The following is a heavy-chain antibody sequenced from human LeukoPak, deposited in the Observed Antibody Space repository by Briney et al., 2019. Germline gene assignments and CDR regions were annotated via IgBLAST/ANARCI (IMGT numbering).Heavy chain of an antibody. J-gene: IGHJ4*02. Sequence: SETLSLTCTVSGGSISSSSYYWGWIRQPPGKGLEWIGYIYYSGSTNYNPSLKSRVTISVDTSKNQFSLKLSSVTAADTAVYYCAGGSRWLQKSNFDYWGQGTLVTVSS. V-gene: IGHV4-61*05. CDR2: IYYSGST. D-gene: IGHD5-24*01. CDR3: AGGSRWLQKSNFDY. CDR1: GGSISSSSYY.